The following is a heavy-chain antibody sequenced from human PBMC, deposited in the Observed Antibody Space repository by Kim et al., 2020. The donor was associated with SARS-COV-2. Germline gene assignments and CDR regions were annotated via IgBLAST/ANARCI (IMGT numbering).Heavy chain of an antibody. J-gene: IGHJ4*02. CDR1: GFTFSSYS. Sequence: GGSLRLSCAASGFTFSSYSMSWVRQAPGKGLEWVSTISGSGGSTYYADSVKSRFTISRDNSKNTLYLHMNSLRADDTAVYYCAKDVFLGSPKNVADYWGQGTLVTVSS. D-gene: IGHD3-10*01. CDR3: AKDVFLGSPKNVADY. CDR2: ISGSGGST. V-gene: IGHV3-23*01.